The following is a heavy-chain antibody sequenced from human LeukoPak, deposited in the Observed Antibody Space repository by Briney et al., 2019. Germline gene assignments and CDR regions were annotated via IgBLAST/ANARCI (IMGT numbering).Heavy chain of an antibody. V-gene: IGHV3-11*04. J-gene: IGHJ4*02. Sequence: PGGSLRLSCAASGFTFNDYYMSWFRQAPGKGLEWVSYISSSGSTIFYADSVKGRFTISRENAKNSLYLQMKGLRAEDTAVYYCARDEFEYCSGSSCVLRYDYWGQGTLVTVSS. CDR3: ARDEFEYCSGSSCVLRYDY. CDR1: GFTFNDYY. CDR2: ISSSGSTI. D-gene: IGHD2-2*01.